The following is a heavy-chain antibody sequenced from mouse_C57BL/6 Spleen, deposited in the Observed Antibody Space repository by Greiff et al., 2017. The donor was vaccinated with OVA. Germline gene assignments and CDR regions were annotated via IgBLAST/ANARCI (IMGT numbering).Heavy chain of an antibody. D-gene: IGHD1-1*01. Sequence: EVKLMESGGDLVKPGGSLKLSCAASGFTFSSYGMSWVRQTPDKRLEWVATISSGGSYTYYPDSVKGRFTISRDNAKNTLYLQMSSLKSEDTAMYYCAREGGTTVYYFDYWGQGTTLTVSS. J-gene: IGHJ2*01. V-gene: IGHV5-6*01. CDR1: GFTFSSYG. CDR3: AREGGTTVYYFDY. CDR2: ISSGGSYT.